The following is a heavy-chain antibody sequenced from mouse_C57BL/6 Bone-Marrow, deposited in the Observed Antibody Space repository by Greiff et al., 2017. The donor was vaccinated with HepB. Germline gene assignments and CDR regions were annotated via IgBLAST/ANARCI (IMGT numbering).Heavy chain of an antibody. CDR3: ALYCRYFGV. CDR1: GYTFTSYC. Sequence: VQLQQPGAELVRPGTSVKLSCKASGYTFTSYCMHWVKQRPGQGLEWIGVIDPSDSDTNYNQKFKGKATLTVDTSSITAYMQHSSMTSEYSAVYYCALYCRYFGVWGTGTTVTVSS. CDR2: IDPSDSDT. J-gene: IGHJ1*03. D-gene: IGHD2-1*01. V-gene: IGHV1-59*01.